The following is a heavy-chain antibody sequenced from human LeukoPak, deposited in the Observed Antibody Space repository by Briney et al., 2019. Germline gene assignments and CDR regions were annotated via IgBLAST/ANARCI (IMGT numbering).Heavy chain of an antibody. CDR3: ARGFTASVSLSIAAAGLYYSYYMDV. V-gene: IGHV1-8*01. J-gene: IGHJ6*03. CDR1: GCTFTSYD. D-gene: IGHD6-13*01. Sequence: ASVKVSCKASGCTFTSYDINWVRQATGQGLEWMGWMNPNSGNTGYTQKFQGRVTMTRNTSINTAYMELSSLRSDDTAVYYCARGFTASVSLSIAAAGLYYSYYMDVWGKGTTVTVSS. CDR2: MNPNSGNT.